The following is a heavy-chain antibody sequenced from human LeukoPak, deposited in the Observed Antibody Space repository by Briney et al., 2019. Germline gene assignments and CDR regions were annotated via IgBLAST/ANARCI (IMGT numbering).Heavy chain of an antibody. CDR3: ARAKGSSSGGNFDY. Sequence: ASVKVSCKASGGTFSSCAISWVRQAPGQGLEWMGGIIPIFGTANYAQKFQGRVTITADESTSTAYMELSSLRSEDTAVYYCARAKGSSSGGNFDYWGQGTLVTVSS. D-gene: IGHD6-6*01. CDR1: GGTFSSCA. V-gene: IGHV1-69*13. CDR2: IIPIFGTA. J-gene: IGHJ4*02.